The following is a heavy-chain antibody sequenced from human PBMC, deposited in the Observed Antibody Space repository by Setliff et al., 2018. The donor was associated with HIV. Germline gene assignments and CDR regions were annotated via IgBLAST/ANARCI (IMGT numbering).Heavy chain of an antibody. CDR1: GGSISSGDYY. V-gene: IGHV4-61*02. D-gene: IGHD2-2*01. Sequence: SETLSLTCTVSGGSISSGDYYWTWIRQPAGKGLQWIGRIHTSGSTNYNPSLKSRVTIPVDTSKNQFSLKLSSVTAADTAVYYCARLHITQHYYYGMDVWGQGTAVTVSS. CDR3: ARLHITQHYYYGMDV. CDR2: IHTSGST. J-gene: IGHJ6*02.